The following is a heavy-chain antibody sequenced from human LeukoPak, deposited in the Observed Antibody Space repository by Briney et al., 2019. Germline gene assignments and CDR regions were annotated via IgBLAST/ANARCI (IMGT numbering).Heavy chain of an antibody. CDR2: MNPKSGDT. CDR3: ARVYGTWRYFDWYIAFDI. CDR1: GYTLTSHD. Sequence: ASVKVSCKASGYTLTSHDINWVRQAAGQGLEWMGWMNPKSGDTGYAQKFQDRVAMTRDTSINTVYMELSRLRSDDTAVYYCARVYGTWRYFDWYIAFDIWGQGTMVTVSS. D-gene: IGHD3-9*01. J-gene: IGHJ3*02. V-gene: IGHV1-8*01.